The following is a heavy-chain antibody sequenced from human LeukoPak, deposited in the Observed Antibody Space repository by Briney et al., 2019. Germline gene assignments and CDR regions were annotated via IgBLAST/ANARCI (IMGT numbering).Heavy chain of an antibody. Sequence: PSETLSLTCTVSGGSISSYYWSWIRQPPGKGLEWIGYIYYCGSTNYNPSLKSRVAISVDTSKNQFSLKLSSVTAADTAVYYCARAGYDILTGYYKGGFDYWGQGTLVTVSS. V-gene: IGHV4-59*01. D-gene: IGHD3-9*01. CDR3: ARAGYDILTGYYKGGFDY. CDR2: IYYCGST. CDR1: GGSISSYY. J-gene: IGHJ4*02.